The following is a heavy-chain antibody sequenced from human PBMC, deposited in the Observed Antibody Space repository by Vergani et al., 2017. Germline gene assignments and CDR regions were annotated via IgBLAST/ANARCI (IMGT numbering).Heavy chain of an antibody. CDR3: ARDLGSTGEISFFDY. V-gene: IGHV1-18*01. Sequence: QVQLVQSGGEVREPGASVKVSCKASGYTFNSFGISWVRQAPGQGPEWMGWISAYNGNTNYVQKFQDRVTMTTDTSTSTAYMELRSLRFDDTAVYYCARDLGSTGEISFFDYWDPGTLVTVAS. J-gene: IGHJ4*02. CDR1: GYTFNSFG. CDR2: ISAYNGNT. D-gene: IGHD3-16*01.